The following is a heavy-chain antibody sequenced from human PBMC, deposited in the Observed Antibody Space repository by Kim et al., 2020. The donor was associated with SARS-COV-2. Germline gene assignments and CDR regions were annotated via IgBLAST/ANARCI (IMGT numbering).Heavy chain of an antibody. Sequence: GGSLRLSCTASGFTFGDYAMSWVRQAPGKGLEWVGFIRSKAYGGTTEYAASVKGRFTISRDDSKSIAYLQMNSLKTEDTAVYYCTSGVRGYSYGEDFDYWGQGTLVTVSS. CDR1: GFTFGDYA. V-gene: IGHV3-49*04. D-gene: IGHD5-18*01. J-gene: IGHJ4*02. CDR2: IRSKAYGGTT. CDR3: TSGVRGYSYGEDFDY.